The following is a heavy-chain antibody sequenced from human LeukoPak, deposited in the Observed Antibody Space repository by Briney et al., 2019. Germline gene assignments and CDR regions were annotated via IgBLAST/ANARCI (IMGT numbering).Heavy chain of an antibody. CDR3: AREGHSASHIYYYYFYMDV. V-gene: IGHV3-30*15. CDR2: ISRDGSSH. J-gene: IGHJ6*03. Sequence: GGSLRLSCAASGFTFSGSPMHWVRQAPGKGLEWVAIISRDGSSHYYADSVKGRFTISRDNSENTVYLQMSSLRAEDTALYYCAREGHSASHIYYYYFYMDVWGKGTTVTVSS. D-gene: IGHD2-2*01. CDR1: GFTFSGSP.